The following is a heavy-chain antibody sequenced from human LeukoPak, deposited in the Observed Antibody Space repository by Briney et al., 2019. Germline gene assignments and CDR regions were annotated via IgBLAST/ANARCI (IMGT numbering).Heavy chain of an antibody. Sequence: GGSLRLSCAASGFTFSSYSMNWVRQAPGKGLEWVSFISSSSTIYYADSVKGRFTISRDNAKNSLYLQMNSLRAEDTAVYYCARPLLRNDDAFDIWGQGTMVTVSS. J-gene: IGHJ3*02. D-gene: IGHD1-1*01. V-gene: IGHV3-48*01. CDR2: ISSSSTI. CDR1: GFTFSSYS. CDR3: ARPLLRNDDAFDI.